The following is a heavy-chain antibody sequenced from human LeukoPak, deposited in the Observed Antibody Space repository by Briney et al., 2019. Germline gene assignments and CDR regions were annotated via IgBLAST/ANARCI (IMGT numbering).Heavy chain of an antibody. CDR2: ISSSSSYT. Sequence: NPGGSLRLSCAAPGFTFSDYYMSWIRQAPGKGLEWVSYISSSSSYTNYADSVKGRFTISRDNAKNSLYLQMNSLRAEDTAVYYCARDDFSSGWSLFDYWGQGTLVTVSS. V-gene: IGHV3-11*06. J-gene: IGHJ4*02. D-gene: IGHD6-19*01. CDR1: GFTFSDYY. CDR3: ARDDFSSGWSLFDY.